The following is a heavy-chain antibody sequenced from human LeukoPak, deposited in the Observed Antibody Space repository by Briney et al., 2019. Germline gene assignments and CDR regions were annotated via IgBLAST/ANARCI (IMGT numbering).Heavy chain of an antibody. D-gene: IGHD6-19*01. CDR3: ARGLTPEYRTEKVAGTFDY. CDR1: GFTFSSYA. V-gene: IGHV3-23*01. Sequence: PGGSLRLSCEASGFTFSSYAMSWVRQAPGKGLEWVSAISGSGGSTYYADSVKGRFTISRDNSKNTLYLQMNSLRAEDTAVYYCARGLTPEYRTEKVAGTFDYWGQGTLVTVSS. CDR2: ISGSGGST. J-gene: IGHJ4*02.